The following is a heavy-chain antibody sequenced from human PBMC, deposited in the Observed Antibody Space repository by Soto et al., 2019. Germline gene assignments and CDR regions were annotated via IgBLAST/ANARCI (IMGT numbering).Heavy chain of an antibody. CDR3: AGGQAYYYDSSGYYGY. CDR2: IYYSGST. Sequence: QVQLQESGPGLVKPSETLSLTCTVSGGSISSYYWSWIRQPPGKGLEWIGYIYYSGSTNYNPSLNSRVTISVDTSKNQFSLKLSSVTAADTAVYYCAGGQAYYYDSSGYYGYWGQGTLVTVSS. V-gene: IGHV4-59*01. J-gene: IGHJ4*02. D-gene: IGHD3-22*01. CDR1: GGSISSYY.